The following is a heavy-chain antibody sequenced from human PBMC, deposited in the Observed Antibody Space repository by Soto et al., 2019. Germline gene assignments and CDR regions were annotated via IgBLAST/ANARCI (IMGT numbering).Heavy chain of an antibody. D-gene: IGHD3-3*01. CDR3: ARYPNYDFWSGYPTDYYYYYMDV. J-gene: IGHJ6*03. Sequence: GGSLRLSCAASGFTFSSYGMHWVRQAPGKGLEWVAVIWYDGSNKYYADSVKGRFTISRDNSKNTLYLQMNSLRAEDTAVYYCARYPNYDFWSGYPTDYYYYYMDVWGKGTTVTVSS. CDR2: IWYDGSNK. CDR1: GFTFSSYG. V-gene: IGHV3-33*01.